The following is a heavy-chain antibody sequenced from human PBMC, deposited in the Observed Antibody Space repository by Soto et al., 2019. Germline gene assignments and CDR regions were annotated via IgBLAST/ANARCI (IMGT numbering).Heavy chain of an antibody. CDR1: GFTFSSYS. J-gene: IGHJ4*02. V-gene: IGHV3-21*01. Sequence: EVQLVESGGGLVKPGGSLRLSCAASGFTFSSYSMNWVRQAPGKGLEWVSSISSSSSYIYYAESVKGRFTISRENAKNSLYLQMNSLRAEDTAVYYCARVEPEEIAVAGQSFDYWGQGTLVTVSS. CDR2: ISSSSSYI. CDR3: ARVEPEEIAVAGQSFDY. D-gene: IGHD6-19*01.